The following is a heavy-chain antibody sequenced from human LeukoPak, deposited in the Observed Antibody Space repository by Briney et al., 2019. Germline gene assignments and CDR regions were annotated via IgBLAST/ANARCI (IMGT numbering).Heavy chain of an antibody. V-gene: IGHV1-58*02. J-gene: IGHJ5*02. Sequence: PGASVKVSCKASGFTFTRSAMQWVRQARGQRLEWIGWIVVGSGNTNYAQKFQERVTITRDMSTSTAYMELSSLRSEDTAVYYCAADLRLVSRSDWFDPWGQGTLVTVSS. CDR2: IVVGSGNT. D-gene: IGHD6-25*01. CDR1: GFTFTRSA. CDR3: AADLRLVSRSDWFDP.